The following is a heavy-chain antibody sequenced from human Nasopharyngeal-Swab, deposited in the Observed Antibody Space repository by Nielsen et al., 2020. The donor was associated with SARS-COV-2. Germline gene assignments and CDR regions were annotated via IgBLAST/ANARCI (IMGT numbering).Heavy chain of an antibody. Sequence: GGSLRLSCAASGFTFSSYGMHWVRQAPGKGLEWVSVIYSGGGTYYADSVKGRFTISRDNSKNTLYLQMNSLRAEDTAVYYCARLYWGDGYNPFDYWGQGTLVTVSS. V-gene: IGHV3-NL1*01. D-gene: IGHD5-24*01. CDR2: IYSGGGT. CDR3: ARLYWGDGYNPFDY. CDR1: GFTFSSYG. J-gene: IGHJ4*02.